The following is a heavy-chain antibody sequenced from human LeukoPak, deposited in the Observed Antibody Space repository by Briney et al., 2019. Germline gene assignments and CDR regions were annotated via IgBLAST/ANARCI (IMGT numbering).Heavy chain of an antibody. CDR1: GGSISSYY. V-gene: IGHV4-59*08. Sequence: PSETLSLTCTVSGGSISSYYWSWIRQPPGKGLEWIGYIYYSGSTNYNPSLKSRVTISVDTSKNQFSLKLSSVTAADTAVYYCASIIAVAGSSYFDYWGQGTLVTVSS. D-gene: IGHD6-19*01. J-gene: IGHJ4*02. CDR3: ASIIAVAGSSYFDY. CDR2: IYYSGST.